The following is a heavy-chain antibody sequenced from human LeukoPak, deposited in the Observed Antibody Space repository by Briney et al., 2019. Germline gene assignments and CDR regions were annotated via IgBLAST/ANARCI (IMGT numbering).Heavy chain of an antibody. CDR1: GFTFSSYG. CDR2: ISYDGSNK. CDR3: ANIPDGSWLGEHDAFDI. Sequence: GRSLRLSCAASGFTFSSYGMHWVRQAPGKGLEWVAVISYDGSNKYYADSVKGRFTISRDNSKNTLYLQMNSLRAEDTAVYYCANIPDGSWLGEHDAFDIWGQGTMVTVSS. D-gene: IGHD3-10*01. V-gene: IGHV3-30*18. J-gene: IGHJ3*02.